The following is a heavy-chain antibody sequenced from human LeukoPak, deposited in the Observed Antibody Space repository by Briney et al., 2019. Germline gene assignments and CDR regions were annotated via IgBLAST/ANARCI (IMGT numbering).Heavy chain of an antibody. CDR3: ARVRDGSGSYCDY. CDR2: IYHSGST. D-gene: IGHD3-10*01. V-gene: IGHV4-4*02. J-gene: IGHJ4*02. CDR1: GGSMRSSNW. Sequence: SGTLSLTCTVSGGSMRSSNWWSWVRQPPEKGLEWIGEIYHSGSTNYNPSLKSRVTISVEESKNQFSLKVRTVTAADTAVYYCARVRDGSGSYCDYWGQGALVTVSS.